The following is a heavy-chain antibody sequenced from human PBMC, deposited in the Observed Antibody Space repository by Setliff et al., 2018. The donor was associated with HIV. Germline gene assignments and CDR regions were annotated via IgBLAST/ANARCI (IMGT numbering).Heavy chain of an antibody. CDR1: GGSITSGGYY. V-gene: IGHV4-31*03. J-gene: IGHJ4*02. CDR2: IYYSGST. Sequence: SETLSLTCSVSGGSITSGGYYWSWIRQHPGKDLEWIGYIYYSGSTFYNPSLKNRVTISVDTSKNQFSLELTSVTAADTAVYFCARSPSARLYFGYWGQGTLVTVSS. CDR3: ARSPSARLYFGY.